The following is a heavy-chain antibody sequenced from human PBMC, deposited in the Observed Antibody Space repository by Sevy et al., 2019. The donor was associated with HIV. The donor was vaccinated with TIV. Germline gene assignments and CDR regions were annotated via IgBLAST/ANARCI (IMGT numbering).Heavy chain of an antibody. Sequence: GGSLRLSCAASGFTFSSYAMHWVRQAPGKRLEWVAVISYDGSNKYYADSVKGRFTISRDNSKNTLYLQMNSLRAEDTAVYYCARDPDYGDYGYWFDPWGQGTLVTVSS. J-gene: IGHJ5*02. CDR1: GFTFSSYA. V-gene: IGHV3-30*04. D-gene: IGHD4-17*01. CDR2: ISYDGSNK. CDR3: ARDPDYGDYGYWFDP.